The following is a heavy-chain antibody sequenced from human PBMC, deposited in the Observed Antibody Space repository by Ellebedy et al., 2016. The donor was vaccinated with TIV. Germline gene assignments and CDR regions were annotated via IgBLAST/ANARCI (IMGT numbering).Heavy chain of an antibody. CDR3: ATRRYYDSSGLSYYYYMDI. CDR1: GYTFTSYG. Sequence: ASVKVSXKASGYTFTSYGISWVRQAPGQGLEWMGWISAYNGNTNYAQKLQGRVTMTTDTSTSTAYMELRSLRSDDTAVYYCATRRYYDSSGLSYYYYMDIWGKGTTVTVSS. V-gene: IGHV1-18*01. D-gene: IGHD3-22*01. CDR2: ISAYNGNT. J-gene: IGHJ6*03.